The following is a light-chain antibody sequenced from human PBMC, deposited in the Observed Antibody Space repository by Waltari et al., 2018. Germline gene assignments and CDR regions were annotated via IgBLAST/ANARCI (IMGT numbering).Light chain of an antibody. CDR2: AAS. V-gene: IGKV1-39*01. CDR3: QQSYSTPRT. CDR1: QSISSY. Sequence: DIQMTQSPSSLSASVGDRVTITCRASQSISSYINWYQQKPGKAPNLLIYAASSLQSGVPSRFSGGGSGTDFTLTISSLQPEDFATYYCQQSYSTPRTFGQGTKVEIK. J-gene: IGKJ1*01.